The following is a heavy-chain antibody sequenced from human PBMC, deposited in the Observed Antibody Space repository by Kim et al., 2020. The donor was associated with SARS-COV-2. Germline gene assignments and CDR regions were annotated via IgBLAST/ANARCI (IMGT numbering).Heavy chain of an antibody. D-gene: IGHD3-22*01. CDR2: ISSSSSTI. V-gene: IGHV3-48*02. J-gene: IGHJ3*02. CDR1: GFTFSSYS. Sequence: GGSLRLSCAASGFTFSSYSMNWVRQAPGKGLEWVSYISSSSSTIYYADSVKGRFTISRDNAKNSLYLQMNSLRDEDTAVYYCARDLVGRYYDSIGAFDIWGQGTMVTVSS. CDR3: ARDLVGRYYDSIGAFDI.